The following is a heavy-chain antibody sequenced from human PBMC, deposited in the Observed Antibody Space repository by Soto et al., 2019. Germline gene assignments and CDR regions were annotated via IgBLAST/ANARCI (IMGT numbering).Heavy chain of an antibody. Sequence: GGSLRLSCAASGFTFSSYAMSWVRQAPGKGLEWVSAISGSGGSTYYADSVKGRFTISRDNSKNTLYLQMNSLRAEDTAVYYCANSSALSSWLDPNWFDPSGQGTLVSVSS. V-gene: IGHV3-23*01. CDR1: GFTFSSYA. CDR2: ISGSGGST. J-gene: IGHJ5*02. D-gene: IGHD6-13*01. CDR3: ANSSALSSWLDPNWFDP.